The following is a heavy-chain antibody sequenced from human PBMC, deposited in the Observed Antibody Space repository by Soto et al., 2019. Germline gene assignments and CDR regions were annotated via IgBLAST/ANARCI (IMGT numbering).Heavy chain of an antibody. V-gene: IGHV1-69*02. CDR2: IIPILGIA. CDR1: GGTFSSYT. CDR3: AGGGGRAWNGPLEGMDV. Sequence: QVQLVQSGAEVKKPGSSVKVSCKASGGTFSSYTISWVRQAPGQGLEWMGRIIPILGIANYAQKFQGRVTITAGKSTRTAYVELSSLRSEDTAVDYCAGGGGRAWNGPLEGMDVWGRGTTVTVSS. J-gene: IGHJ6*02. D-gene: IGHD1-1*01.